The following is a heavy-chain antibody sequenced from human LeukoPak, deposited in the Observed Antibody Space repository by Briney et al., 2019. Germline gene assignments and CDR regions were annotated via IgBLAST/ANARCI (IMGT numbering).Heavy chain of an antibody. CDR3: ARSRVEYYYDSSGFSARLDAFDI. D-gene: IGHD3-22*01. J-gene: IGHJ3*02. Sequence: ASVKVSCKASGYTFTGYYMHWVRQAPGQGLEWMGWINPNSGGTSYAQKFQGRVTMTRDTSISTAYMGLSRLRSDDTAVYYCARSRVEYYYDSSGFSARLDAFDIWGQGTMVTVSS. CDR1: GYTFTGYY. CDR2: INPNSGGT. V-gene: IGHV1-2*02.